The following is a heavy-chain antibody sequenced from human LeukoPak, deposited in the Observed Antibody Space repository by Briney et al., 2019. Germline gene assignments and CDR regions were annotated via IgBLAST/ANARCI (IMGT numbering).Heavy chain of an antibody. D-gene: IGHD3-10*01. CDR1: GGSISSGDYY. CDR3: ARDLGYYGSGSPLFDY. CDR2: IYYSGST. Sequence: SETLSLTCTVSGGSISSGDYYWSWIRQPPGKGLEWIGYIYYSGSTYYNPSLKSRVTISVDTSKNQLSLKLSSVTAADTAVYYCARDLGYYGSGSPLFDYWGQGTLVTVSS. J-gene: IGHJ4*02. V-gene: IGHV4-30-4*01.